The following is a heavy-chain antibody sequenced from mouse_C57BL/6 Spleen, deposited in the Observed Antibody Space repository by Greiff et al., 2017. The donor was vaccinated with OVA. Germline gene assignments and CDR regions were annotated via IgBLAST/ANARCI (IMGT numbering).Heavy chain of an antibody. Sequence: VQLQQPGAELVRPGSSVKLSCKASGYTFTSYWMDWVKQRPGQGLEWIGNIYPSDSETHYNQKFKDKATLTVDKSSSTAYMQLSSLTSEDSAVYCCTRPYLNYSRSCGGWCFDIWSTGTTVAVSS. CDR3: TRPYLNYSRSCGGWCFDI. D-gene: IGHD1-3*01. J-gene: IGHJ1*03. V-gene: IGHV1-61*01. CDR1: GYTFTSYW. CDR2: IYPSDSET.